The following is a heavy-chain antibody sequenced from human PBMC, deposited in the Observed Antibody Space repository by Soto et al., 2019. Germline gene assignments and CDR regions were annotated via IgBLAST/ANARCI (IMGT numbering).Heavy chain of an antibody. J-gene: IGHJ4*02. CDR1: GGTFSSYA. D-gene: IGHD3-10*01. V-gene: IGHV1-69*01. Sequence: QVQLVQSGAEVKKPGSSVKVSCKASGGTFSSYAISWVRQAPGQGLEWMGGIIPIFGTANYAQKFQGRVTITADESTSTAYLELSSLRSEDTAVYYGARDLGEVRYGSGNYRYWGQGTLVTVSS. CDR3: ARDLGEVRYGSGNYRY. CDR2: IIPIFGTA.